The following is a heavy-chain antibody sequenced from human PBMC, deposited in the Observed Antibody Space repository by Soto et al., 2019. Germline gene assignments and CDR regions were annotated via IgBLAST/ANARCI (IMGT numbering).Heavy chain of an antibody. CDR2: IIPIFGTT. V-gene: IGHV1-69*13. J-gene: IGHJ6*02. CDR1: GGSFTYT. D-gene: IGHD5-18*01. CDR3: ARLHSHGTYGMDV. Sequence: SVKVSCKASGGSFTYTLSWVRRAPGQGLEWMGGIIPIFGTTNYAQKFQGRVTITADESTKTAYMELSTLRSEDTAVYYCARLHSHGTYGMDVWGQGTTVTVSS.